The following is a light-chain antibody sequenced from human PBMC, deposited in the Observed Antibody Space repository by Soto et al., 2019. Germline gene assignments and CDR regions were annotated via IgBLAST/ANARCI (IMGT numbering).Light chain of an antibody. V-gene: IGKV1-39*01. CDR3: QQSYNSPPIT. CDR2: AAS. CDR1: QNIFSS. J-gene: IGKJ5*01. Sequence: DIQMTQSPSSLSASVGDRVTITCRACQNIFSSLNWYQQKPGKAPKLLIYAASSLQSGVPSRFSGSGSGTDFTLTITSLQPEDFATYYCQQSYNSPPITFGQGTRLEI.